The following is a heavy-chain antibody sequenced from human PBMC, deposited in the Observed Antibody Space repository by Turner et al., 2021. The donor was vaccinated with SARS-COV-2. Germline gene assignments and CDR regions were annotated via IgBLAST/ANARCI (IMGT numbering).Heavy chain of an antibody. Sequence: QLQLQESGPGLVKPSETLSLTCTGSGGSISSSPYYWGWIRQPPGKGLEWIGSIYYSGSTYYNPSLKSRVTISVDTSKNQFSLKLSSVTAADTAVYYCARRSEGYYGSGSHWFDPWGQGTLVTVSS. J-gene: IGHJ5*02. CDR1: GGSISSSPYY. V-gene: IGHV4-39*01. CDR2: IYYSGST. D-gene: IGHD3-10*01. CDR3: ARRSEGYYGSGSHWFDP.